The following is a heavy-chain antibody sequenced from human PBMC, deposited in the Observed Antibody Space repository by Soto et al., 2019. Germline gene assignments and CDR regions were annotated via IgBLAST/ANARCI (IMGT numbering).Heavy chain of an antibody. V-gene: IGHV3-23*01. CDR3: ARGDRGGSGSPASYYYSGLDV. CDR1: GFTFSSYA. Sequence: DVQLLESGGHLVQPGGSLRLSCVASGFTFSSYAMSWVRQAQGKGLEWVSSVSAGGDMTYYSDSVKGRFTISRDNSNNALFLQMNSLRIEDTALYYCARGDRGGSGSPASYYYSGLDVWGQGATVTVS. J-gene: IGHJ6*02. D-gene: IGHD3-10*01. CDR2: VSAGGDMT.